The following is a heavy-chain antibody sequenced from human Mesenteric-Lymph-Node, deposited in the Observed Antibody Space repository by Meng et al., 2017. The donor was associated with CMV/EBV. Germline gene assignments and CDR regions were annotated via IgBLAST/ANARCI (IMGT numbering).Heavy chain of an antibody. V-gene: IGHV4-39*07. J-gene: IGHJ4*02. D-gene: IGHD1-26*01. CDR1: GASISSSGYY. CDR2: IYYSGST. Sequence: GSLRLSCTVSGASISSSGYYWGWIRQPPGKGLEWIGSIYYSGSTYYHPSLKSRVTISIDTSKNQFSLKLSSVTAADTAVYYCARDSGGGIFDYWGQGTLVTVSS. CDR3: ARDSGGGIFDY.